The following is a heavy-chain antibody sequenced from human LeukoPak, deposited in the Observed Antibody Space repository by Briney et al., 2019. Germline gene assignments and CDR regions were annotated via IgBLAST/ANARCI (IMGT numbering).Heavy chain of an antibody. CDR3: ARGELLVDY. V-gene: IGHV1-2*02. D-gene: IGHD3-10*01. CDR2: INPSSGDT. Sequence: ASVKVSCKASGYPFTDQFINWVRQAPGRGLEWMGWINPSSGDTNYEQRFQGRVTMTRDTSISTAYMDLTRLASDDTAVYYCARGELLVDYWGQGTLVTVSS. CDR1: GYPFTDQF. J-gene: IGHJ4*02.